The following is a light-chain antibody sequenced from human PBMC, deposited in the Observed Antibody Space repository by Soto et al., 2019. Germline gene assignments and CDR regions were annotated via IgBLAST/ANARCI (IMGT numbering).Light chain of an antibody. V-gene: IGKV3-11*01. CDR3: QQRSNPIT. Sequence: IVLTQSPATLSFSPGGKATLSRRASQSVSSYLAWYQQKPGQAPRLLIYDASNRATGIPARFSGSGSGTDFTLTISSLEPEDFAVYYCQQRSNPITFGQGTRLEIK. J-gene: IGKJ5*01. CDR2: DAS. CDR1: QSVSSY.